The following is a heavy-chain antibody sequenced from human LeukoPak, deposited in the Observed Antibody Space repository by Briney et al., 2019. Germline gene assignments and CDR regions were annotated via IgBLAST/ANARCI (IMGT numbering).Heavy chain of an antibody. V-gene: IGHV3-11*01. Sequence: GGSLRLSCAASGFTVDSNYLSWIRQAPGKGLEWVSYISSSGNIIYYADSVKGRFTISRDNAKNSLYLQMNSLRAEDTAVYYCARRRYNWNAIDYWGQGTLVTVSS. J-gene: IGHJ4*02. CDR1: GFTVDSNY. CDR2: ISSSGNII. CDR3: ARRRYNWNAIDY. D-gene: IGHD1-20*01.